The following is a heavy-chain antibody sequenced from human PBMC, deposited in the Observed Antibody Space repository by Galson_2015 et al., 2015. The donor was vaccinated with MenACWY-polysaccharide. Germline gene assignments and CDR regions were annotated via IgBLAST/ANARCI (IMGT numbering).Heavy chain of an antibody. CDR2: IYSGGST. Sequence: SLRLSCAASGFIVSSNYMSWVRQAAGKGLEWVSIIYSGGSTYYADSVKGRFTSSRDNSKNTLYLQMNSLRAEDTAVYYCARSYSGSAPLDYWGQGTLVTVSS. V-gene: IGHV3-53*01. CDR3: ARSYSGSAPLDY. CDR1: GFIVSSNY. D-gene: IGHD1-26*01. J-gene: IGHJ4*02.